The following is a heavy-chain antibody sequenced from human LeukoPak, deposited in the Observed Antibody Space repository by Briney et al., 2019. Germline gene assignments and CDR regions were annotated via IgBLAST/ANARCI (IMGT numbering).Heavy chain of an antibody. CDR3: AKDPCSGGSCYNYFDY. V-gene: IGHV3-23*01. Sequence: AGGSLRLSCAASGFTFSSYAMSWVRQAPGKGLEWVSAISGSGGSTYYADSVKGRFTISGDNSKNTLYLQMNSLRAEDTAVYYCAKDPCSGGSCYNYFDYWGQGTLVTVSS. CDR2: ISGSGGST. J-gene: IGHJ4*02. CDR1: GFTFSSYA. D-gene: IGHD2-15*01.